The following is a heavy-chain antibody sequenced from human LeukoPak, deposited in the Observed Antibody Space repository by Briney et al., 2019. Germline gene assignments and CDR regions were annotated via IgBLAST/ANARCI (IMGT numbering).Heavy chain of an antibody. CDR3: AKGSAGEVRGVTSLFYYGMDV. CDR2: ISDSGGTT. CDR1: GFTFSSYS. Sequence: PGGSLRLSCAASGFTFSSYSMNWVRQAPGKGLEWVSGISDSGGTTYYADSVKGRFTISRDNSKNTLYLQVNSLRVEDTAVYFCAKGSAGEVRGVTSLFYYGMDVWGQGTTVTVSS. J-gene: IGHJ6*02. D-gene: IGHD3-10*01. V-gene: IGHV3-23*01.